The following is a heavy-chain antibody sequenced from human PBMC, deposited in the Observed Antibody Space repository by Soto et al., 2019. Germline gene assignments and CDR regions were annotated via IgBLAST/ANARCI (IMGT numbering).Heavy chain of an antibody. CDR1: GFTFSNYE. V-gene: IGHV3-48*03. CDR3: ARGRPYGMDV. CDR2: ISYTGSTI. J-gene: IGHJ6*02. Sequence: PGGSLRLSCAASGFTFSNYEMNWVRQTPGKGLEWVSYISYTGSTIYYADSVRGRFTISRDNAKNTLYLQMSSLRVEDTAVYYCARGRPYGMDVWGQGTTVTVSS.